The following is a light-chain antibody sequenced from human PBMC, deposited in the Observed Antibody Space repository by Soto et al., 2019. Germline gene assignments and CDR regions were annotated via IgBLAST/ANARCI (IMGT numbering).Light chain of an antibody. CDR3: QQYNSYSPT. CDR2: KAS. Sequence: DIQMTQSPSTLSASVGDRVTITCLASQSISTWLAWYQQEPGKAPKILIHKASSLQRGVPSRFSGSGSGTDFTLTISSLHPDDFATYYCQQYNSYSPTFGQGTRVEIK. J-gene: IGKJ1*01. V-gene: IGKV1-5*03. CDR1: QSISTW.